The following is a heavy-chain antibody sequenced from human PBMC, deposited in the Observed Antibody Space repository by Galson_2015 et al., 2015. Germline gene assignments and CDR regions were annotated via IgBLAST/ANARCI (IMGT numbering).Heavy chain of an antibody. D-gene: IGHD3-3*01. CDR1: GYTFTSYD. CDR3: ASPYHYYDFWRVDAFDI. V-gene: IGHV1-8*01. J-gene: IGHJ3*02. CDR2: MKSNSGNK. Sequence: SVKVSCKASGYTFTSYDINWVRQATGKGLEWMGGMKSNSGNKGYAQKFQGRVTMTRNTSISTAYMELSSLRSEDTAVYYCASPYHYYDFWRVDAFDIWGQGTMVTVSS.